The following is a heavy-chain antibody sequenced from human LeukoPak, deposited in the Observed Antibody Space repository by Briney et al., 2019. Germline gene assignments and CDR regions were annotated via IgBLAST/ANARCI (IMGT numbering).Heavy chain of an antibody. V-gene: IGHV3-21*01. D-gene: IGHD3-10*01. Sequence: PGGSLRLSCAASGFTFSSYAMSWVRQAPGKGLEWVSSISSSSSYIYYADSVKGRFTISRDNAKNSLYLQMNSLRAEDTAVYYCARDRGFGELEGWGQGTLVTVSS. CDR1: GFTFSSYA. CDR2: ISSSSSYI. J-gene: IGHJ4*02. CDR3: ARDRGFGELEG.